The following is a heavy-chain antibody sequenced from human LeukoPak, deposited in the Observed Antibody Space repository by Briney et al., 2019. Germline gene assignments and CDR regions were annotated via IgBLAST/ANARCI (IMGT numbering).Heavy chain of an antibody. D-gene: IGHD3-22*01. CDR3: ARDTLIVGTYYYYYMDV. CDR1: GGSISSYY. V-gene: IGHV4-4*07. CDR2: IYTSGST. Sequence: SETLSLTCTVSGGSISSYYWSWIRQPAGKGLELIGRIYTSGSTNYNPSLKSRVTMSVDTSKNQFSLKLSSVTAADTAVYYCARDTLIVGTYYYYYMDVWGKGTTVTISS. J-gene: IGHJ6*03.